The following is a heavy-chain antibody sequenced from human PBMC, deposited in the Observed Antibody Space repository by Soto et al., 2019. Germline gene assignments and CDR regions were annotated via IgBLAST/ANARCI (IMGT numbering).Heavy chain of an antibody. Sequence: ASVKVSCKASGYTFTGYYMHWVRQAPGQGLEWLGWINTNSGDTNYARKFQGRVTMTSDTSVSTAYMELSSLRSEDTAVYYCARLRVLGQLVHAFDIWGQGTMVTVSS. CDR2: INTNSGDT. CDR1: GYTFTGYY. D-gene: IGHD6-13*01. V-gene: IGHV1-2*02. J-gene: IGHJ3*02. CDR3: ARLRVLGQLVHAFDI.